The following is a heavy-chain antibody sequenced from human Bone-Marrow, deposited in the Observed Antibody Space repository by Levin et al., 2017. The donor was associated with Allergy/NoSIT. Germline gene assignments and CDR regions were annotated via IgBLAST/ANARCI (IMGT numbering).Heavy chain of an antibody. CDR3: ASSSAAAGKLAFDY. CDR1: GGSVSSGSYY. CDR2: IYYSGST. V-gene: IGHV4-61*01. J-gene: IGHJ4*02. Sequence: SETLSLTCTVSGGSVSSGSYYWSWIRQPPGKGLEWIGYIYYSGSTNYNPSLKSRVTISVDTSKNQFSLKLSSVTAADTAVYYCASSSAAAGKLAFDYWGQGTLVTVSS. D-gene: IGHD6-13*01.